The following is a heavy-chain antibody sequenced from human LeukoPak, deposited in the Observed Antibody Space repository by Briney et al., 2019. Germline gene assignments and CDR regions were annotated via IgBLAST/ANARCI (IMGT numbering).Heavy chain of an antibody. CDR2: ISSSSSTI. CDR1: GFTFSSYS. V-gene: IGHV3-48*01. D-gene: IGHD2-21*02. Sequence: GGSLRLSCAASGFTFSSYSINWVRQAPGKGLEWVSYISSSSSTIYYADSVKGRFTISRDNAKNSLYLQMNRLRAEDTAVYYCARGVVVTAMDFYHFDYWGQGTLVTVSS. J-gene: IGHJ4*02. CDR3: ARGVVVTAMDFYHFDY.